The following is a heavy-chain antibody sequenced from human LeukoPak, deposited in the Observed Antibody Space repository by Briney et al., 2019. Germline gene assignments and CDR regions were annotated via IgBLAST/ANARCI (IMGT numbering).Heavy chain of an antibody. CDR2: IYTSGST. Sequence: SETLSLTCTVSGGSITSGNYYWTWNRQPAGKGLEWIGRIYTSGSTNYNPSLKSRVTISMDTSKNQFSLNLSSVTAADTAVYYCARGYDYGDYWFDPWGQGTLVTVSS. D-gene: IGHD4-17*01. V-gene: IGHV4-61*02. J-gene: IGHJ5*02. CDR3: ARGYDYGDYWFDP. CDR1: GGSITSGNYY.